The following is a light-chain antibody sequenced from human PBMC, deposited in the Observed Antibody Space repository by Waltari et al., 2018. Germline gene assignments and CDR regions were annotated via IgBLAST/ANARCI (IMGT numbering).Light chain of an antibody. J-gene: IGKJ4*01. CDR1: QTIRNNY. CDR3: QQYFSFPLT. Sequence: ETVLTQSPATLSLSPGEKATLSCRASQTIRNNYLAWYQHKPGQAPRLLIYAASSRATGIPDRFSGSGSGTEFTLTISSLQPGDFAGYYCQQYFSFPLTFGGGTKVEVK. V-gene: IGKV3-20*01. CDR2: AAS.